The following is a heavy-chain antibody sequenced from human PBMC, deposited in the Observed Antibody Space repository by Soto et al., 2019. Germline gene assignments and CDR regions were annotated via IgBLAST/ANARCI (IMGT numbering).Heavy chain of an antibody. V-gene: IGHV3-23*01. CDR2: FSTGGDGGTT. Sequence: GGSLRLSCAAFGFTFSSYSMSWVRQAPGKGLEWVSGFSTGGDGGTTYYIDSVKGRFTISRDNSKNMLFLQMNSLRGEDTAIYYCAKKVNSGPGSQYFDFWGQGTLVTVSS. D-gene: IGHD3-10*01. CDR3: AKKVNSGPGSQYFDF. CDR1: GFTFSSYS. J-gene: IGHJ4*02.